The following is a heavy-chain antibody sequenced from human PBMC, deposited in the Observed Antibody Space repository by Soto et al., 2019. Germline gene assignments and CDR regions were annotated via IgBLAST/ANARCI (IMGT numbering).Heavy chain of an antibody. CDR3: ARGSRDNYYTFDS. CDR1: GGSINDYY. D-gene: IGHD1-26*01. J-gene: IGHJ4*02. Sequence: PSETLSLTCTVSGGSINDYYWTWIRQPPGKGLEWIGYLYYGGTTNYNPSLKSRVTISPDTSRNQFSLKLTSVTTADTALYYCARGSRDNYYTFDSWGQGTLVT. CDR2: LYYGGTT. V-gene: IGHV4-59*01.